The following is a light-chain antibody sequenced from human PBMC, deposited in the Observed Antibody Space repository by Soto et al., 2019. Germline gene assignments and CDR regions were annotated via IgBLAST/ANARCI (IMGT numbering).Light chain of an antibody. V-gene: IGKV3-15*01. CDR2: GAS. CDR3: QQDNNWPPWT. J-gene: IGKJ1*01. CDR1: QSVSSN. Sequence: EIVMTQSPATLSVSPGERATLSCRASQSVSSNLAWYQQKPGQAPRLLIYGASTRATGIPARFSGSGSGTEFTLTISSQQSEDFAVYYCQQDNNWPPWTFGQGTKVDIK.